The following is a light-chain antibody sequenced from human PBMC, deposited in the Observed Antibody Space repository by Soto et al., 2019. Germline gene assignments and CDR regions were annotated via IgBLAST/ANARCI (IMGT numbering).Light chain of an antibody. CDR1: QTINNN. V-gene: IGKV3-20*01. CDR2: GAS. CDR3: QQYDSSWT. J-gene: IGKJ1*01. Sequence: VMTQAPATLSVSPGERATLSRRASQTINNNVAWYQLKDGQVPRLLIYGASSRATGIPDRFSGSGSGTDFTLTISRLEPEDFAVYYCQQYDSSWTFGQGTKVDIK.